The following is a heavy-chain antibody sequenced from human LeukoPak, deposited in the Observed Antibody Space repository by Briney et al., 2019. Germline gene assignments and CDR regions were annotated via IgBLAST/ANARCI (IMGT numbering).Heavy chain of an antibody. Sequence: PGGSLRLSCAASGFTVSSNYMSWVRQAPGKGLEWVSVIYSGGTTYYADSVKGRFTISRDNSKNTLFLQMNSLRAEDTAVYYCARDGYGGNAFLGFWGQGTLVTVSS. V-gene: IGHV3-53*01. J-gene: IGHJ4*02. CDR1: GFTVSSNY. CDR3: ARDGYGGNAFLGF. D-gene: IGHD4-23*01. CDR2: IYSGGTT.